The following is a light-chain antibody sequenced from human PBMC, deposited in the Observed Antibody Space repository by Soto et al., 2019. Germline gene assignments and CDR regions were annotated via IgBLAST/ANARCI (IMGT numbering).Light chain of an antibody. Sequence: QSALTQPPSASGSPGQSVTISCTGTKNDIGVYDYVSWYQHHPGKAPRLLIYEVSSRPSGVANRFSASKSGNTASLTISGLQAEDEADYYCTSYTNINYVIFGGGTKLTVL. V-gene: IGLV2-14*01. J-gene: IGLJ2*01. CDR1: KNDIGVYDY. CDR2: EVS. CDR3: TSYTNINYVI.